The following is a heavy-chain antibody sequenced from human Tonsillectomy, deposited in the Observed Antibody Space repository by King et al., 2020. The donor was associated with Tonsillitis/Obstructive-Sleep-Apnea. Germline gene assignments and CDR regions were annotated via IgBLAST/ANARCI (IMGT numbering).Heavy chain of an antibody. V-gene: IGHV4-39*01. CDR2: IYYSGST. D-gene: IGHD2-2*01. CDR1: GGSISSSSYY. CDR3: ARHDWAGYCSSTSCSQFDY. Sequence: LQLQESGPGLVKPSETLSLTCTVSGGSISSSSYYWGWIRQPPGKGLEWIGSIYYSGSTYYNPSLKSRVTISVDTSKNQFSLKLSSVTAADTAVYYCARHDWAGYCSSTSCSQFDYWGQGTLVTVSS. J-gene: IGHJ4*02.